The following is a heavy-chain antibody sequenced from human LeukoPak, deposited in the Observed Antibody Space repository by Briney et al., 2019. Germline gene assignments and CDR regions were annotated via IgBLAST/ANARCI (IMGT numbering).Heavy chain of an antibody. D-gene: IGHD6-13*01. V-gene: IGHV1-18*01. CDR3: ARGVPGIAAARPQNWFDP. Sequence: ASVKVSCKASGYTFTSYGISLVRQAPGQGLEWMGWISAYNGNTNYAQKLQGRVTMTTDTSTSTAYMELRSLRSDDTAVYYCARGVPGIAAARPQNWFDPWGQGTLVTVSS. J-gene: IGHJ5*02. CDR2: ISAYNGNT. CDR1: GYTFTSYG.